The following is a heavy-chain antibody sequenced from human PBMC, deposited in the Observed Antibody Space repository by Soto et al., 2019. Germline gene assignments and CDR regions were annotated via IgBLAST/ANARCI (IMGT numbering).Heavy chain of an antibody. J-gene: IGHJ3*02. V-gene: IGHV4-31*03. CDR1: GVSISSGAYY. CDR3: VTDPQGQPASAI. CDR2: ISHSGST. Sequence: QVQLQESGPGLVKPSQTLSVTCTVSGVSISSGAYYWTWIRQPPEKGLEWIGYISHSGSTLSNPSLKSRPAMSRDTSVTQFSLNLSSVTAADTGVYFCVTDPQGQPASAIWGQGTMVTVSS.